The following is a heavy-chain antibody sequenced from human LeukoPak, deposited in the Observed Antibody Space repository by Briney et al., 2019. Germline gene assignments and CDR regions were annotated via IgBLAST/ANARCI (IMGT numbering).Heavy chain of an antibody. V-gene: IGHV3-23*01. CDR1: GFTFSGYA. J-gene: IGHJ4*02. CDR2: ISGSGGST. Sequence: PGGSLRLSCAASGFTFSGYAMNWVRQAPGKGLEWVSAISGSGGSTYYADSVKGRFTISRDNSKNTLYLQMNSLRAEDTAVYYCAKDMLGYCSGGSCYFDYWGQGTLVTVSS. D-gene: IGHD2-15*01. CDR3: AKDMLGYCSGGSCYFDY.